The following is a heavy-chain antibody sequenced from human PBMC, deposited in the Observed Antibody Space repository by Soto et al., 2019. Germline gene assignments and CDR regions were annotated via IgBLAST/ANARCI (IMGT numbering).Heavy chain of an antibody. CDR3: ARDLASYYDSSGYLGTYYYYGMDV. CDR1: GYTFTSYG. CDR2: ISAYNGKA. V-gene: IGHV1-18*01. Sequence: ASVKVSCKASGYTFTSYGISWVRQAPGQGLEWMGWISAYNGKANYAQKFQGRVTITADESTSTAYMELSSLRSEDTAVYYCARDLASYYDSSGYLGTYYYYGMDVWGQGTTVTVSS. J-gene: IGHJ6*02. D-gene: IGHD3-22*01.